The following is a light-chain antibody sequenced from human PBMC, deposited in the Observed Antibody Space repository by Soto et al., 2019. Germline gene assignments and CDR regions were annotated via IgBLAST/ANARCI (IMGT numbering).Light chain of an antibody. V-gene: IGKV2-30*01. CDR3: MQGTHWPPMYT. CDR1: QSLIYSEGNTY. J-gene: IGKJ2*01. Sequence: DVVMTQSPLSLPVTLGQPASISCRSGQSLIYSEGNTYLNWFQQRPGQSPRRLIYQISNRDSGVPDRFSGSGSGTDFTLKISRVEADDVGVYYCMQGTHWPPMYTFGQGTKLEIK. CDR2: QIS.